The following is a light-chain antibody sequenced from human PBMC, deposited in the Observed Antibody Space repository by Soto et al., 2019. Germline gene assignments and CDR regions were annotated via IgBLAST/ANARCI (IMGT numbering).Light chain of an antibody. CDR2: GAS. J-gene: IGKJ5*01. CDR3: QQYDDWPLT. V-gene: IGKV3-15*01. CDR1: QSVGSS. Sequence: EIVMTQSPATLSVSPGERATLSCRASQSVGSSRLAWYQQKPGQAPRLLIYGASTRPTGIPARFSGSGSGTEFTLTISSLQSEDFALYYCQQYDDWPLTFGQGTRLEIK.